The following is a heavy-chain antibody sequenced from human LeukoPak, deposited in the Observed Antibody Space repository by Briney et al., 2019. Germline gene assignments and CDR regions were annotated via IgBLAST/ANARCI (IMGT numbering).Heavy chain of an antibody. D-gene: IGHD2-2*01. CDR1: GYSFTNYW. V-gene: IGHV5-51*01. Sequence: GESLKISCKGSGYSFTNYWIGWVRQMPGKGLEWMGIIYPGDSDTRYSPSFQGQVTISADKSISTAYLQWSSLKASDTAMYYCAGSVVPAAMATPEYFQHWGQGTLVTVSS. CDR3: AGSVVPAAMATPEYFQH. CDR2: IYPGDSDT. J-gene: IGHJ1*01.